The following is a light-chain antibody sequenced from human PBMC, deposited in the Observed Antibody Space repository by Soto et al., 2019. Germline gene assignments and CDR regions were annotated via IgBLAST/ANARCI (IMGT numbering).Light chain of an antibody. V-gene: IGLV2-14*01. Sequence: QSVLTQPASVSGSPGQSITISCTGTGSDVGGYNYVSWYQHHPGKAPKLMIYEVSNRPSGVSNRFSGSKSGNTASLTISGLHAEDEADYYCSSYTSSSTPHVVFGGGTKVTVL. J-gene: IGLJ2*01. CDR3: SSYTSSSTPHVV. CDR2: EVS. CDR1: GSDVGGYNY.